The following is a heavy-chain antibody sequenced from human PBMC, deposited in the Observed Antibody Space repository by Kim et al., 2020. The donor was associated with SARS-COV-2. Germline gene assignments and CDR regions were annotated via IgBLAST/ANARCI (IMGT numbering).Heavy chain of an antibody. D-gene: IGHD2-21*02. Sequence: TNNADSVKGRFTISRGNTKNTLYLQMNSLGAEDTAVYYCSRFTMTAAGDYWGQGTLVTVSS. CDR3: SRFTMTAAGDY. J-gene: IGHJ4*02. CDR2: T. V-gene: IGHV3-74*01.